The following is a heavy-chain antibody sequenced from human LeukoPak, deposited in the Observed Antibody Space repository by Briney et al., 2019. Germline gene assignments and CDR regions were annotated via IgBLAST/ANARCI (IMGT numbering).Heavy chain of an antibody. CDR1: GASFSTYY. V-gene: IGHV4-59*08. Sequence: TSETLSLTCSISGASFSTYYWSWIRQPPGEGLEWIGYVYYSGSTTYNPSLESRVTISVDTSKNQFSLNLTSVTAADTAVYYCARFYSYYYYMDVWGKGATVTVSS. J-gene: IGHJ6*03. CDR2: VYYSGST. D-gene: IGHD4-11*01. CDR3: ARFYSYYYYMDV.